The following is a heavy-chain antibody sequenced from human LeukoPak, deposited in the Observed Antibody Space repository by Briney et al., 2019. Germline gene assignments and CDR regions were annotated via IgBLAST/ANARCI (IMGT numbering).Heavy chain of an antibody. J-gene: IGHJ4*02. Sequence: GGSLRLSCAASGFTFSSYTIHWVRQAPGKGLEWAAVISYDGSNKNYADSVKGRFTISRDNSKNTLYLQMNSLRAEDTAVYYCAKDKIKSVFGTSCSDYWGQGTLVTVSS. D-gene: IGHD2-2*01. CDR3: AKDKIKSVFGTSCSDY. CDR2: ISYDGSNK. CDR1: GFTFSSYT. V-gene: IGHV3-30*04.